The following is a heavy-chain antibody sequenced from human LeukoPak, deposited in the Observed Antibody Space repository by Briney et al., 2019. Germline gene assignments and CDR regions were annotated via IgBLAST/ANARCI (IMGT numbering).Heavy chain of an antibody. D-gene: IGHD5-12*01. CDR3: ARGDPYSGYGH. Sequence: SETLSLTCAVYGGSFRGYYWSWIRQPPGKGLEWIGEINHRGSTKYNPSLKSRVTISVDTSKNQFSLKLRSVTAADTAVYYCARGDPYSGYGHWGQGSLVTVPS. J-gene: IGHJ4*02. CDR2: INHRGST. CDR1: GGSFRGYY. V-gene: IGHV4-34*01.